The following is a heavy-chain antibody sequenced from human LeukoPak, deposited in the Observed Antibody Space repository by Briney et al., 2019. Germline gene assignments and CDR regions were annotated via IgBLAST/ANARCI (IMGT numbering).Heavy chain of an antibody. CDR3: AGWGVIHY. J-gene: IGHJ4*02. CDR2: IDYSGGT. V-gene: IGHV4-59*08. D-gene: IGHD3-10*01. CDR1: GGSISSYS. Sequence: SENLSLTCTVSGGSISSYSWSWIRQPPGKGLEWIGYIDYSGGTNYNPSLKSRVTISVDTSKNQFSLKLSSVTAADTAVYYCAGWGVIHYWGQGTLVTVSS.